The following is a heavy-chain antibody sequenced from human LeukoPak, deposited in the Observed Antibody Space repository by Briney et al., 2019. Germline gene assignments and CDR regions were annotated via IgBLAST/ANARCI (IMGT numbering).Heavy chain of an antibody. CDR1: GYTFTIYG. Sequence: ASVTVSCKASGYTFTIYGISWVRHAPGQGLEWMGWISAYSSNTNYAHKLQGRVTMTTDTSTTTAYMELRSLRSDDTAVYYCGVSGSGHLDVWGQGTTVTVSS. V-gene: IGHV1-18*01. CDR2: ISAYSSNT. J-gene: IGHJ6*02. CDR3: GVSGSGHLDV. D-gene: IGHD3-10*01.